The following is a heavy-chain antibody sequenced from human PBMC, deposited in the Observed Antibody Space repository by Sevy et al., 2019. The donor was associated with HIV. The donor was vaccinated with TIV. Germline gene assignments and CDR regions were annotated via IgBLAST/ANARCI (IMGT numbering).Heavy chain of an antibody. J-gene: IGHJ4*02. Sequence: GGSLRLSCAASGFTFRSYGMHWVRQAPGKGLEWVAVISYDGNKKIYADSVKGRFTISRDNSKNTLYLQMNSLRAVDTAVYYCAKDRNDYGDPYFDYWGRGTLVTVSS. CDR3: AKDRNDYGDPYFDY. CDR1: GFTFRSYG. V-gene: IGHV3-30*18. CDR2: ISYDGNKK. D-gene: IGHD4-17*01.